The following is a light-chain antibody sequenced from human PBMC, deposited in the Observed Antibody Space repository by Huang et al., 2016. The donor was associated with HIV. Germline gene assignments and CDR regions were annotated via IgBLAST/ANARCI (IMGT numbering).Light chain of an antibody. CDR3: QQYNSYSMT. J-gene: IGKJ5*01. CDR2: KAS. CDR1: QTISTW. V-gene: IGKV1-5*03. Sequence: DIQMTQSPSTLSASVGDRVTITCRASQTISTWLAWYQQKPGQAPKVLIYKASILQSGVPSRFSGSGSGTEFTLTISSLQPDDFATYYCQQYNSYSMTFGQGTRLDVK.